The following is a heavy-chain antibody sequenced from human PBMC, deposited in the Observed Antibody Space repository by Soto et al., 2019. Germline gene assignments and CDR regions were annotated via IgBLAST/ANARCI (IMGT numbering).Heavy chain of an antibody. Sequence: EVQLLESGGDLVQPGGSLRLSCAGSGFTFSSYVMTWVRQAPGKGLEWVSGISGSADSTYYADSVKGRFTISRDNSKNTLYRQMNSRRAEDTALYYCAKGNHYDWGSGYYYWGQGTLVTVSS. D-gene: IGHD3-3*01. J-gene: IGHJ4*02. V-gene: IGHV3-23*01. CDR1: GFTFSSYV. CDR3: AKGNHYDWGSGYYY. CDR2: ISGSADST.